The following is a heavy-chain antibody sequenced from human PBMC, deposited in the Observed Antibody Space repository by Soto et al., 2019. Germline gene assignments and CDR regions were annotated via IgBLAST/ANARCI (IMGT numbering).Heavy chain of an antibody. V-gene: IGHV4-30-2*01. Sequence: QLQLQESGSGLVKPSQTLSLTCAVSGGSISSGGYSWSWIRQPPGKVLEWIGYIYHSGSTYYNPSLKSRVTISVDRSKTQFSLKLSSVTAADTAVYYCARRRGFPYYYGMDVWGQGTTVTVSS. CDR2: IYHSGST. CDR3: ARRRGFPYYYGMDV. CDR1: GGSISSGGYS. J-gene: IGHJ6*02. D-gene: IGHD5-12*01.